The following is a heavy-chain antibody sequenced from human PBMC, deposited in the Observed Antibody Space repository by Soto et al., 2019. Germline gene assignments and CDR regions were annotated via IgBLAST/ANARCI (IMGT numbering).Heavy chain of an antibody. D-gene: IGHD2-21*02. CDR1: GGSFSGYY. J-gene: IGHJ4*02. CDR2: INHSGST. CDR3: ALTSYCGGDCYWGSDY. Sequence: PSETLSLTCAVYGGSFSGYYWSWIRQPPGKGLEWIGEINHSGSTNYNPSLKSRVTISVDTSKNQFSLKLSSVTAADTAVYYCALTSYCGGDCYWGSDYWGKGTLVTVSS. V-gene: IGHV4-34*01.